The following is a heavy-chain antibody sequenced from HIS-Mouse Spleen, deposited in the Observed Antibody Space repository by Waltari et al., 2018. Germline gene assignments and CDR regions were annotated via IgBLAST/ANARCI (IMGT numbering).Heavy chain of an antibody. CDR1: GYTFTGYS. Sequence: QVQLVQSGAEVKEPGASVKVSCKASGYTFTGYSMHWVLRAPGQGLEWMGWINPNSGGTNYAQKFQGRVTMTRDTSISTAYMELSRLRSDDTAVYYCARIANWGLEFDAFDIWGQGTMVTVSS. J-gene: IGHJ3*02. CDR2: INPNSGGT. CDR3: ARIANWGLEFDAFDI. V-gene: IGHV1-2*02. D-gene: IGHD7-27*01.